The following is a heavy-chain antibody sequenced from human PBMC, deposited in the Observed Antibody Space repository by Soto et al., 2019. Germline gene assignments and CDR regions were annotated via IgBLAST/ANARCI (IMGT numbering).Heavy chain of an antibody. CDR1: GGSISSSSSY. D-gene: IGHD3-10*02. Sequence: PEKLRDTYSVSGGSISSSSSYWGWIRQPPGKGLEWIGSIYYSGSTYYNPSLKSLVTISVDTSKNQLSLKLSSVTAADTAVYYCSRYRRDVLSSYYYGIAVLCQ. CDR3: SRYRRDVLSSYYYGIAV. CDR2: IYYSGST. J-gene: IGHJ6*02. V-gene: IGHV4-39*01.